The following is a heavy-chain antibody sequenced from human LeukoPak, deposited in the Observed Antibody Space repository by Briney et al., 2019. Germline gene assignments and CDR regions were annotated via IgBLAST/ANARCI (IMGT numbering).Heavy chain of an antibody. D-gene: IGHD3-10*01. CDR1: GHTFTGYY. J-gene: IGHJ5*02. V-gene: IGHV1-2*06. CDR3: ARAAYLYGSGSLLNWFNP. CDR2: INPNSGGT. Sequence: GASVKVSCKASGHTFTGYYMHWVRQAPGQGLEWMGRINPNSGGTNYAQKFQGRVTMTRDTSISTAYMELSRLRSDDTAVYYCARAAYLYGSGSLLNWFNPWGQGTLVTVSS.